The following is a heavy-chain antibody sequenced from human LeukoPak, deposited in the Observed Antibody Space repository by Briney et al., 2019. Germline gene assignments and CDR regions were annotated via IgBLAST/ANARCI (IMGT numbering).Heavy chain of an antibody. CDR2: INDSGSP. V-gene: IGHV4-34*01. CDR3: ARGPHPHWPLGQF. CDR1: GGSFDDYH. Sequence: SETLSLTCEVNGGSFDDYHWTWIRQSPGKGLEWIGEINDSGSPLYSPSLRSRLTISVDTSKNQFSMTLTSVTVADTAVYYCARGPHPHWPLGQFWGQGSRVTVSS. D-gene: IGHD3-16*01. J-gene: IGHJ4*02.